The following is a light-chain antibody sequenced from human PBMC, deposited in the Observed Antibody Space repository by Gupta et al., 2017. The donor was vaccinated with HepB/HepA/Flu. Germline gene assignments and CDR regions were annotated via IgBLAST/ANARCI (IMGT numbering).Light chain of an antibody. CDR3: QKDDSAPWT. J-gene: IGKJ1*01. Sequence: SRSPSVGDRVTITCRASQDIKNYLAWYQQKPGKAPKLLIYDASALEPGVPSRFIGTGSGTDFTLAISSLQPEDVATYYCQKDDSAPWTFGQGTKVEI. CDR2: DAS. V-gene: IGKV1-27*01. CDR1: QDIKNY.